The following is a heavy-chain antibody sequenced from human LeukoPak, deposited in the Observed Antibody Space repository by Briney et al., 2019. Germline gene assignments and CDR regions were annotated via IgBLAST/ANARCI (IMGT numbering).Heavy chain of an antibody. J-gene: IGHJ4*02. CDR2: IWYDGSNK. V-gene: IGHV3-33*06. CDR1: GFTFRSYG. D-gene: IGHD1-1*01. Sequence: GGSLRLSCAASGFTFRSYGMHWVRQAPGEGLEWVAVIWYDGSNKNYADSVKGRFTLSRDDSRNTVYLQLNNLRVEDTAVYYCAKASWVSNADAVLWGQGTVVTVSS. CDR3: AKASWVSNADAVL.